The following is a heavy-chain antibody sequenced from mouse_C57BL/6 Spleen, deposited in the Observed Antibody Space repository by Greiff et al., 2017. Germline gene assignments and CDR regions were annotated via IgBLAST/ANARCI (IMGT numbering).Heavy chain of an antibody. J-gene: IGHJ3*01. CDR2: IYPGSGNT. CDR3: ARPTFYQGFAY. V-gene: IGHV1-76*01. Sequence: QVQLKQSGAELVRPGASVKLSCKASGYTFTDYYINWVKQRPGQGLEWIARIYPGSGNTYYNEKFKGKATLTAEKSSSTAYRQISSLTSEYSGVYCCARPTFYQGFAYWGQGTLVTVSA. D-gene: IGHD2-1*01. CDR1: GYTFTDYY.